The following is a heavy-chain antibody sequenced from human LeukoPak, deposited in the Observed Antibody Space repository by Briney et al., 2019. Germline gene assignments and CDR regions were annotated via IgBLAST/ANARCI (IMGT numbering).Heavy chain of an antibody. J-gene: IGHJ5*02. Sequence: PSETLSLTCAVYGGSFSGYYWSWIRQPPGKGLEWIGEINHSGSTNYNPSLKSRVTISVDTSKNQFSLKLSSVTAADTAVYYCARGKGWADWFDPWGQGTLVTVSS. CDR2: INHSGST. CDR3: ARGKGWADWFDP. CDR1: GGSFSGYY. D-gene: IGHD6-19*01. V-gene: IGHV4-34*01.